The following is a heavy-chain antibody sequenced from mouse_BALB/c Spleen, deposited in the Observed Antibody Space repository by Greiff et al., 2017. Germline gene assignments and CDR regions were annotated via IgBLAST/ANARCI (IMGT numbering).Heavy chain of an antibody. V-gene: IGHV1-5*01. D-gene: IGHD2-14*01. J-gene: IGHJ2*01. CDR3: TRTRAYYRYDAFFDY. CDR1: GYSFTSYW. Sequence: EVQLQQSGTVLARPGASVKMSCKASGYSFTSYWTHWVKQRPGQGLEWIGAIYPGNSDTSYNQKFKGKAKLTAVTSASTAYMELSSLTNEDSAVYYCTRTRAYYRYDAFFDYWGQGTTLTVSS. CDR2: IYPGNSDT.